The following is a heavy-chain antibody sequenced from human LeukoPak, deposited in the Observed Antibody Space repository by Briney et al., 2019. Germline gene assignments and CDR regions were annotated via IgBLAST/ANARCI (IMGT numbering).Heavy chain of an antibody. CDR2: ISYDGTNK. Sequence: GALRLSCAASGFTFSSYAMHWVRQAPGKGLEWVALISYDGTNKYYAESVKGRFTISRDNSKNTLYLQMNSLRAEDTAVYYCAKVGNNWDFDYWGQGTLVTVSS. J-gene: IGHJ4*02. D-gene: IGHD1-1*01. CDR3: AKVGNNWDFDY. CDR1: GFTFSSYA. V-gene: IGHV3-30*18.